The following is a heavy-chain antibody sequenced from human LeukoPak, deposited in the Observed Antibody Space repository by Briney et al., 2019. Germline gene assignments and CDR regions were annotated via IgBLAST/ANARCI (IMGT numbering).Heavy chain of an antibody. J-gene: IGHJ4*02. CDR2: MNPESGNT. CDR1: GYTFSNFD. Sequence: ASVKVSCKASGYTFSNFDINWGRQATGQGPELMGWMNPESGNTGYAQKFQGRVTMTRDSSKSTAYMELISMRFDDTAIYYCTRAIRHQLLSDYWGQGTLVTVSS. CDR3: TRAIRHQLLSDY. V-gene: IGHV1-8*01. D-gene: IGHD2-2*01.